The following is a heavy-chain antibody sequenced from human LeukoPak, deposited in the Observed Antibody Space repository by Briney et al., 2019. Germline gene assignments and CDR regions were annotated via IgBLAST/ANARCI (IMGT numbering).Heavy chain of an antibody. J-gene: IGHJ3*02. CDR2: INVNSGGT. D-gene: IGHD4-23*01. CDR3: ARDRGQIGGNAYAAYDI. V-gene: IGHV1-2*02. Sequence: ASVKVSCKASGYTFTAYYMHWVRQAPGQGLEGMGWINVNSGGTNFAQKFQGGVTMTRDTSISTAYMELSRLRSDDTAVYYCARDRGQIGGNAYAAYDIWGQGTMVTVSS. CDR1: GYTFTAYY.